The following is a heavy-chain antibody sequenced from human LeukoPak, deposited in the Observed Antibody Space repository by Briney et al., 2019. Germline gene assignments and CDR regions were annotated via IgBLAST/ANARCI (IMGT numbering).Heavy chain of an antibody. Sequence: ASVKVSCKASGYTSTSYDINWVRQATGQGLEWMGWMNPNSGNTGYAQKFQGRVTMTRNTSISTAYMELSSLRSEDTAVYYCARVYCSSTSCRKLYYYYMDVWGKGTTVTVPS. CDR3: ARVYCSSTSCRKLYYYYMDV. CDR2: MNPNSGNT. V-gene: IGHV1-8*01. D-gene: IGHD2-2*01. J-gene: IGHJ6*03. CDR1: GYTSTSYD.